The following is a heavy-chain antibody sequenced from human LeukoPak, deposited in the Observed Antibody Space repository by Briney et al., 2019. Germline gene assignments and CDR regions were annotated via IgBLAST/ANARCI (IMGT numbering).Heavy chain of an antibody. J-gene: IGHJ4*02. CDR1: GFTFSTYS. Sequence: GGSLRLSCAASGFTFSTYSMHWVRQAPGKGLEWVAVISYDGSNKYYTDSVKGRFTISRDNSKNTTYLQMNSLRAEDTALYYCARVYESTGYYYYWGQGTLVTVSS. CDR3: ARVYESTGYYYY. V-gene: IGHV3-30*04. D-gene: IGHD3-22*01. CDR2: ISYDGSNK.